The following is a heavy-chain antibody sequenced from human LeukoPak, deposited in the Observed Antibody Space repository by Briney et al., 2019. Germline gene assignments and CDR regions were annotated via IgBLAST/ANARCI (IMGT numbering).Heavy chain of an antibody. Sequence: ASVKVSCKASGYTFTSYGISWVRQAPGQGLEWMGWISAYNGNTNYARKLQSRVTMTTDTSTSTAYMELRSLRSDDTAVYYCARNLFWSGSPAQRAFDIWGQGTMVTVSS. D-gene: IGHD3-3*01. CDR3: ARNLFWSGSPAQRAFDI. V-gene: IGHV1-18*01. CDR2: ISAYNGNT. J-gene: IGHJ3*02. CDR1: GYTFTSYG.